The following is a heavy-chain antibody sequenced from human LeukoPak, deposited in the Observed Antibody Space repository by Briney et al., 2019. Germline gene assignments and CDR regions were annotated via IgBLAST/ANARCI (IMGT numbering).Heavy chain of an antibody. CDR1: GFTFSNYW. Sequence: GGSLRLSCAASGFTFSNYWMSWVRQAPGKGLEWVANIRQDGSEKYYVDSVKGRFTISRDNAKNSLFLQMNSLRAEDTAVYYCGGSGYYYFDYWGQGTLVTVSS. CDR3: GGSGYYYFDY. D-gene: IGHD3-22*01. V-gene: IGHV3-7*03. CDR2: IRQDGSEK. J-gene: IGHJ4*02.